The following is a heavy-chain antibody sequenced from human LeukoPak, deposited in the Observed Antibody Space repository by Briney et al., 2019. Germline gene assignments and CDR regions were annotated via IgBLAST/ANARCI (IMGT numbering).Heavy chain of an antibody. CDR1: GYTFTSYG. V-gene: IGHV1-18*01. J-gene: IGHJ4*02. Sequence: PVASVTVSCKASGYTFTSYGISWVRQAPGQGLEWMGWISAYNGNTNYAQKLQGRVTMTTDTSTSTAYMELRSLRSDDTAVYYCARDRPGIPHYSGRTGRKFDYWGQGTLVTVSS. CDR3: ARDRPGIPHYSGRTGRKFDY. D-gene: IGHD1-26*01. CDR2: ISAYNGNT.